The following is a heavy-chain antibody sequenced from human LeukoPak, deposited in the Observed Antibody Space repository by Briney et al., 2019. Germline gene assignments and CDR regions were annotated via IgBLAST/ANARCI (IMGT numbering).Heavy chain of an antibody. D-gene: IGHD2-2*01. CDR2: INPNSGGT. CDR3: ASGCSSNSCPGPYYFDY. Sequence: ASVKVSCKASGYTFTGYYIHWVRQAPGQGLEWMGWINPNSGGTNYAQKFQGRVTMTRDTSISTAYMELSRLRSDDTAVYYCASGCSSNSCPGPYYFDYWGQGTLVTASS. V-gene: IGHV1-2*02. J-gene: IGHJ4*02. CDR1: GYTFTGYY.